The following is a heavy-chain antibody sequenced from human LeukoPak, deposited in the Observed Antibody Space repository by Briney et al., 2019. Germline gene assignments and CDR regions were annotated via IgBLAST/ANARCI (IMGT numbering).Heavy chain of an antibody. CDR1: AFTFSSYA. D-gene: IGHD4-11*01. J-gene: IGHJ6*03. V-gene: IGHV3-23*01. Sequence: GGSLRLSCAASAFTFSSYAMSWVRQAPGKGLEWVSALSGSGGSTYYADSVKGRFTISRDNSKNTLYLQMTSLRADDTAVYYCAKAGRGGARDYSDYYYFHGRLGQRDHGHRLL. CDR2: LSGSGGST. CDR3: AKAGRGGARDYSDYYYFHGR.